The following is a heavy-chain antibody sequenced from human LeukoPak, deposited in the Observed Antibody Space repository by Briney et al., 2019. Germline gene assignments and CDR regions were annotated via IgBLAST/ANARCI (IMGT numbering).Heavy chain of an antibody. CDR1: GGSISSSSYY. CDR3: ARRGEDTIFGVIMTPFDY. CDR2: IYYSGST. J-gene: IGHJ4*02. D-gene: IGHD3-3*01. V-gene: IGHV4-39*01. Sequence: SETLSLTCTVSGGSISSSSYYWGWIRQPPGKGLEWIGSIYYSGSTYYNPSLKSRVTISVDTSKNQFSLRLSSVTAADTAVYYCARRGEDTIFGVIMTPFDYWGQGTLVTVSS.